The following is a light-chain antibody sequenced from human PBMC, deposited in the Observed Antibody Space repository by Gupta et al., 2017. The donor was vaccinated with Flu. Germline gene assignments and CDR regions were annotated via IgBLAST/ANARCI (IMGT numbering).Light chain of an antibody. J-gene: IGKJ5*01. CDR2: DAS. CDR1: QSVSSN. Sequence: ERVTLSCRASQSVSSNLAWYQWKPGQAPRLLIYDASMRATGIPARFGGSGSGTEFTLTISSLQSEDFAIYYCQQYNNWPPITFGQGTRLESK. V-gene: IGKV3-15*01. CDR3: QQYNNWPPIT.